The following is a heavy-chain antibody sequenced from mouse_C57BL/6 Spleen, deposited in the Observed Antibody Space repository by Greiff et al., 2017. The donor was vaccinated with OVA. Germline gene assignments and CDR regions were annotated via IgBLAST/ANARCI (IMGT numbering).Heavy chain of an antibody. J-gene: IGHJ1*03. CDR2: INPSNGGT. CDR1: GYTFTSYW. Sequence: QVQLQQPGTELVKPGASVKLSCKASGYTFTSYWMHWVKQRPGQGLEWIGNINPSNGGTNYNEKFKSKATLTVDKSSSTAYMQLSSLTSEDSAVYYCARQDYSNLHWYFDVWGTGTTVTVSS. D-gene: IGHD2-5*01. CDR3: ARQDYSNLHWYFDV. V-gene: IGHV1-53*01.